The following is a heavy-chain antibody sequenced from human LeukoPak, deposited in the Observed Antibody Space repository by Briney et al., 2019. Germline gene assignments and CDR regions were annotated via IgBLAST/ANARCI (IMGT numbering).Heavy chain of an antibody. D-gene: IGHD3-22*01. Sequence: SETLSLTCTVSGGSISSRNNYYWGWIRQSPGKGLEWIGSLYYSGSTYYNPSLQSRVTLIVDTPKNQFSLRLSSVTAADTAVYYCARFELHYVDSNGYCDNWGQGTLVTVSS. J-gene: IGHJ4*02. V-gene: IGHV4-39*01. CDR3: ARFELHYVDSNGYCDN. CDR2: LYYSGST. CDR1: GGSISSRNNYY.